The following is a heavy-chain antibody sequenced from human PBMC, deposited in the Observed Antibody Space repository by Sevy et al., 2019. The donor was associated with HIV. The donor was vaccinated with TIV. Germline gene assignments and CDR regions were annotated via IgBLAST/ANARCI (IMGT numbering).Heavy chain of an antibody. CDR3: ARDEGEQWLWTITGPNWFDP. CDR2: ISGYPSNT. J-gene: IGHJ5*02. V-gene: IGHV1-18*01. CDR1: GYIFTSYG. D-gene: IGHD6-19*01. Sequence: ASVKVSCKTSGYIFTSYGVSWVRQAPGQGLEWMGWISGYPSNTNYAQKFQGRVTMTTDTSTSTAYLEVKNLTSDDTAVYYCARDEGEQWLWTITGPNWFDPWGQGTLVTVSS.